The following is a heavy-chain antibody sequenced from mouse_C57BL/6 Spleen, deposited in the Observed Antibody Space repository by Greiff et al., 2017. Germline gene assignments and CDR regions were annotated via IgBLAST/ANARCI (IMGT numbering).Heavy chain of an antibody. Sequence: VQLQQSGAELVRPGTSVKLSCKASGYTFTSYWMHWVKQRPGQGLEWIGVIDPSDSYTNYNQKFKGKATLTVDTSSSTAYMQLSSLTSEDSAVYYCARVYYGYDALAYWGQGTLVTVSA. J-gene: IGHJ3*01. D-gene: IGHD2-2*01. CDR3: ARVYYGYDALAY. CDR1: GYTFTSYW. V-gene: IGHV1-59*01. CDR2: IDPSDSYT.